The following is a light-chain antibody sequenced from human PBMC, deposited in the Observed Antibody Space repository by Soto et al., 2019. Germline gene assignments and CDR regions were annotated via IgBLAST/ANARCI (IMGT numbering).Light chain of an antibody. J-gene: IGLJ1*01. V-gene: IGLV2-18*02. CDR1: SSDVGSYNR. CDR3: SSYTSSSTYV. Sequence: QSVLAQPPSVSGSPGQLVTISCTGTSSDVGSYNRVSWYQQSPGTAPKLMIYGVTNRPSGVPDRFSGSKSGNTASLTISGLQAKDEADYYCSSYTSSSTYVFGTGTKVTV. CDR2: GVT.